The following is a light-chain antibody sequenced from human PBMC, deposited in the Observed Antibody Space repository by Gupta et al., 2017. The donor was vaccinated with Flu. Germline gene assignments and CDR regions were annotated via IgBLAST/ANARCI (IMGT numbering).Light chain of an antibody. V-gene: IGKV3-20*01. CDR3: QQDGISLPT. CDR2: GAS. Sequence: EIALTQSPGTLSLSPGERATLSCRASQSVNNNLLTWYQQKPGQAPRLLIYGASSRATGIPDRFSGSGSGTNFTLTIXRLEPEDFAVYYCQQDGISLPTFGXGTKMEIK. J-gene: IGKJ2*01. CDR1: QSVNNNL.